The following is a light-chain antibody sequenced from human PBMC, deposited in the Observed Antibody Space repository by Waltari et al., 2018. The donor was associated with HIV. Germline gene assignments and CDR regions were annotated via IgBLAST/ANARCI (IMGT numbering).Light chain of an antibody. Sequence: DIVLTQSPATLSLSPGERATLPCRASQSVTTYLAWYQQKPGQAPRILIYDASNRAAGIPARFSSSGSGTDFTLTISSLEPEDFAVYYCQQRSKWPPLTFGGGTKVEIK. CDR3: QQRSKWPPLT. CDR1: QSVTTY. J-gene: IGKJ4*01. V-gene: IGKV3-11*01. CDR2: DAS.